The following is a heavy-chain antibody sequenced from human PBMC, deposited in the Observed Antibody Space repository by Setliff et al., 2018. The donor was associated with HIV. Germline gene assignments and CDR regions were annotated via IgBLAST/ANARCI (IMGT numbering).Heavy chain of an antibody. J-gene: IGHJ6*03. V-gene: IGHV6-1*01. Sequence: SQTLSLTCAISGDSVSSNTAAWNWIRQSPSRGLEWQGRTYYRSKWSNDYAVSVKSRITINPDTSKNQFSLQLNSVTPEDTAVYFCARGGDWDYNYYMDVWDKGTTVTVSS. CDR1: GDSVSSNTAA. CDR3: ARGGDWDYNYYMDV. CDR2: TYYRSKWSN. D-gene: IGHD3-16*01.